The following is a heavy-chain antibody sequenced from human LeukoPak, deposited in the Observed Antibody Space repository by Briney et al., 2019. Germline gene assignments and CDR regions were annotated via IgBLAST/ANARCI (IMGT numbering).Heavy chain of an antibody. CDR2: IKQDGSEK. CDR3: ARDNIPHYYDSSGSHGY. CDR1: GFTFSSYW. V-gene: IGHV3-7*01. D-gene: IGHD3-22*01. Sequence: GSLRLSCAASGFTFSSYWMSWVRQAPGKGLEWVANIKQDGSEKYYVDSVKGRFTISRDNAKNSLYLQMNSLRAEDTAVYYCARDNIPHYYDSSGSHGYWGQGTLVTVSS. J-gene: IGHJ4*02.